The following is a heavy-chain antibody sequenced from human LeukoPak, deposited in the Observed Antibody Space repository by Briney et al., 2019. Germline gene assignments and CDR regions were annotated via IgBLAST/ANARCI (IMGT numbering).Heavy chain of an antibody. CDR2: ISWNSGSI. CDR3: AKAPSRLAYIMDV. Sequence: GRSLRLSCAASGFTFDDYARHWVRQAPGKGLEWVSGISWNSGSIGYADSVKGRFTIARDNAKNSLNLQMNSLRDEDTALYYCAKAPSRLAYIMDVWGQGTTVTVSS. V-gene: IGHV3-9*01. CDR1: GFTFDDYA. D-gene: IGHD2-21*01. J-gene: IGHJ6*02.